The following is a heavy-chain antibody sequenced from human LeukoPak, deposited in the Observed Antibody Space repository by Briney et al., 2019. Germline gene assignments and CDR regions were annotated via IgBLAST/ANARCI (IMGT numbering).Heavy chain of an antibody. Sequence: GGTLRLSCAASGFTFNHYGMSWVRQAPGKGLEWVANIKQDGSEKYYVDSVKGRFTISRDNAKNSLYLQMNSLRAEDTAVYYCARELAWDPAFDYWGQGTLVTVSS. D-gene: IGHD1-26*01. CDR3: ARELAWDPAFDY. CDR1: GFTFNHYG. CDR2: IKQDGSEK. J-gene: IGHJ4*02. V-gene: IGHV3-7*01.